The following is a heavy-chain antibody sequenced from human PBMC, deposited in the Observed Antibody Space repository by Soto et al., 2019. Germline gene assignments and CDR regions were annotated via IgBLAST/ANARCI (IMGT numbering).Heavy chain of an antibody. J-gene: IGHJ4*02. CDR2: INHSGST. Sequence: PSETLSLTCAVYGGSFSGYYWSWIRQPPGKGLEWIGEINHSGSTNYNPSLKSQVTISVDTSKNQFSLKLSSVTAADTAVYYCARGYDSSGYYAIDYWGQGTLVTVSS. CDR1: GGSFSGYY. D-gene: IGHD3-22*01. CDR3: ARGYDSSGYYAIDY. V-gene: IGHV4-34*01.